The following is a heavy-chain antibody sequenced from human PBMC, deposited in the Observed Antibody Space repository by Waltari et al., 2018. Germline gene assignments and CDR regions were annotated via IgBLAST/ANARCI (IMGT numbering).Heavy chain of an antibody. CDR2: ISYYGGNK. V-gene: IGHV3-30*01. D-gene: IGHD3-10*01. CDR1: GFTLSRSA. Sequence: QVQLVESGGGVVQPGRSLSLSCAASGFTLSRSAMHWVRQAPGKGLEWEAVISYYGGNKYYPDSVKGRFTISRDNSKNTLYLQMNSLRAEDTAVYYCARYYYGSGSYYTDLDYWGQGTLVTVSS. CDR3: ARYYYGSGSYYTDLDY. J-gene: IGHJ4*02.